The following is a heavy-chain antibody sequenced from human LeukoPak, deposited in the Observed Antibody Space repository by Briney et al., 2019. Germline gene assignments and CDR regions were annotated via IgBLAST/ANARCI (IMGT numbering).Heavy chain of an antibody. D-gene: IGHD2-21*02. Sequence: SGGSLRLSCAASGFTFSSYGMPWVRQAPGKRLEWVAVIWYDGSNKYYADSVKGRFTISRDNSKNTLYLQMNSLRAEDTAVYYCAREVSGGDRIFDYWGQGTLVTVSS. V-gene: IGHV3-33*01. CDR3: AREVSGGDRIFDY. CDR2: IWYDGSNK. J-gene: IGHJ4*02. CDR1: GFTFSSYG.